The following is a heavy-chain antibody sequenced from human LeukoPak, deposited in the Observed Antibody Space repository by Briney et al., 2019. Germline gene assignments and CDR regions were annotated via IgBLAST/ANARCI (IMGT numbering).Heavy chain of an antibody. CDR3: ARRPYSDTSGRLSDV. CDR1: GFTFSSYA. J-gene: IGHJ6*02. D-gene: IGHD3-22*01. V-gene: IGHV3-48*02. CDR2: IGSSGSPT. Sequence: GGSLRLSCAASGFTFSSYAMHWVRQAPGKGLEWISYIGSSGSPTHYADSVGGRFTISRDNAKNSLYLQMNSLRDEGTAVYFCARRPYSDTSGRLSDVWGQGTTVTVSS.